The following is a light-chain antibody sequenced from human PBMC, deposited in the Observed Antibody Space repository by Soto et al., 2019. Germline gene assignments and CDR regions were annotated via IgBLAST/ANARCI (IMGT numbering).Light chain of an antibody. Sequence: EIVLTQSPGTLSLSPGERATLSCRASQSVSSDLAWYQQKPGQAPRLLIYGASSRATGIPDRFSGSGSGTDFTLTISRLEPEDFAVYYCQQYGSPSRTFGQGTKVEIK. CDR2: GAS. V-gene: IGKV3-20*01. CDR1: QSVSSD. CDR3: QQYGSPSRT. J-gene: IGKJ1*01.